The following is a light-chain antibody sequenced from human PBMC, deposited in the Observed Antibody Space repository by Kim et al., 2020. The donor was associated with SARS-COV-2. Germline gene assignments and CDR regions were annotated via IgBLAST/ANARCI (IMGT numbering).Light chain of an antibody. CDR3: HQYNDWPPGDT. Sequence: SPGERATLSSRASQSVSNNVAWYQHKPGQPTRLLIYGASTRATGVPARFSGSGSGTDFTLTVSSLQSEDFAVYYCHQYNDWPPGDTFGQGTKLEI. CDR1: QSVSNN. J-gene: IGKJ2*01. CDR2: GAS. V-gene: IGKV3-15*01.